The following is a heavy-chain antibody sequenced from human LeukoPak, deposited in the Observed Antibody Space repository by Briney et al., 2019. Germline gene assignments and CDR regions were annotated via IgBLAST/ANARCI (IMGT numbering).Heavy chain of an antibody. CDR2: ISGSGDRT. V-gene: IGHV3-23*01. D-gene: IGHD5-18*01. CDR1: GFTFNSYA. Sequence: AGSLRLSCAASGFTFNSYAMSWVRQAPGQGLEWVSSISGSGDRTYYADSLKGRFSISRDNSKNTVYLQMNSLRAEDTAVYSCAKSRYSTTSPMDVWGLGATVTVSS. CDR3: AKSRYSTTSPMDV. J-gene: IGHJ6*02.